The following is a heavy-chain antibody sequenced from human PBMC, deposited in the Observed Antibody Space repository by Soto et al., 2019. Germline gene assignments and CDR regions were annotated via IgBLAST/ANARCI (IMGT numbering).Heavy chain of an antibody. CDR1: FGPMRGYY. V-gene: IGHV4-59*01. CDR2: IFYNGGA. Sequence: LQESVPGLVKASETLSLSCSVSFGPMRGYYWSWIRQPPGKGLEWIANIFYNGGANYNPSLRSRFTISVDKSKNSFSLRLTSVTPADTAVYYCARDGDHDYFYGMDIWGQGTTVTVS. J-gene: IGHJ6*02. D-gene: IGHD7-27*01. CDR3: ARDGDHDYFYGMDI.